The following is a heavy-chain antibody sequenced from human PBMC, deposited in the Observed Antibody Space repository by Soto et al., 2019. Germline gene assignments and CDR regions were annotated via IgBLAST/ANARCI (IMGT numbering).Heavy chain of an antibody. CDR3: SNQLGYCSGENCPFEY. Sequence: XGSLRLSCVSSVCTFSSFAMSWIRHSPGKWLEWVSGISANSGRTDYADSVKGRFTISRDNSKNTLYLQMNSLRAEDTAVYYCSNQLGYCSGENCPFEYLGQGTLVIVS. V-gene: IGHV3-23*01. CDR1: VCTFSSFA. CDR2: ISANSGRT. D-gene: IGHD2-15*01. J-gene: IGHJ4*02.